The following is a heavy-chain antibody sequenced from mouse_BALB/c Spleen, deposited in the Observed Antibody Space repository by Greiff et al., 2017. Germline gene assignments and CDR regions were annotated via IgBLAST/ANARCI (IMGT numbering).Heavy chain of an antibody. J-gene: IGHJ1*01. CDR1: GDSITSGY. D-gene: IGHD1-1*01. V-gene: IGHV3-8*02. CDR2: ISYSGST. Sequence: EVQLQESGPSLVKPSQTLSLTCSVTGDSITSGYWNWIRKFPGNKLEYMGYISYSGSTYYNPSLKSRISITRDTSKNQYYLQLNSVTTEDTATYYCARRGITTVVATYWYFDVWGAGTTVTVSS. CDR3: ARRGITTVVATYWYFDV.